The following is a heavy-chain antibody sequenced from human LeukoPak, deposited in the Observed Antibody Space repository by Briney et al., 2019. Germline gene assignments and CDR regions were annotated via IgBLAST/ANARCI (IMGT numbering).Heavy chain of an antibody. D-gene: IGHD2-2*01. CDR1: GGTFSSYA. V-gene: IGHV1-69*04. Sequence: SVKVSCKASGGTFSSYAISWVRQAPGQGLEWMGRIIPILGIANYAQKFQGRVTITADKSTSTAYMELSSLRSEDTVVYYCAREWWDIVVVPAENWFDPWGQGTLVTVSS. CDR3: AREWWDIVVVPAENWFDP. J-gene: IGHJ5*02. CDR2: IIPILGIA.